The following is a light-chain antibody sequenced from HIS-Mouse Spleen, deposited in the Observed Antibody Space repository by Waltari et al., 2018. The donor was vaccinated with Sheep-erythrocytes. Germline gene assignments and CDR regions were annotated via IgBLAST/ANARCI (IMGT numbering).Light chain of an antibody. CDR3: YSTDSSGNHWV. V-gene: IGLV3-10*01. CDR2: EDS. J-gene: IGLJ3*02. CDR1: ALPKKY. Sequence: SYELTQPPSVSVSPGQTARITCSGDALPKKYASWYQQKSGQAPVLVIYEDSKRPSGIPERFSGSTSGTMATLTISVAQVEDEADYYCYSTDSSGNHWVFGGGTKLTVL.